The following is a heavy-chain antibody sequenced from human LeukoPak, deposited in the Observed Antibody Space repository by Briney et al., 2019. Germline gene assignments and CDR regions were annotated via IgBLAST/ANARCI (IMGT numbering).Heavy chain of an antibody. CDR2: VFYNGAT. V-gene: IGHV4-39*07. CDR3: AKSLYHEGH. D-gene: IGHD3-16*02. J-gene: IGHJ4*02. CDR1: GRSISSSRYY. Sequence: SETLSLTCTLSGRSISSSRYYWGGLRQPPGRGLEWIGTVFYNGATQYSPSLRSRLTISIDTSTNQFSLKMTSVTAADRAVYYCAKSLYHEGHWGQGDLVTVSS.